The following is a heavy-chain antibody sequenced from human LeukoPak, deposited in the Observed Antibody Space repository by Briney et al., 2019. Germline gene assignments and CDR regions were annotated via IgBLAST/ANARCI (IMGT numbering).Heavy chain of an antibody. D-gene: IGHD6-25*01. CDR3: ARETANGYDAFDI. CDR1: VGSISSYY. V-gene: IGHV4-4*07. Sequence: SETLSLTCTVSVGSISSYYWSWIRQPAGKGLEWIARIYTSGSTNYNPSLRSRVTLSVDTSKNQFSLKLSSVTAADTAVYYCARETANGYDAFDIWGQGTMVTVSS. CDR2: IYTSGST. J-gene: IGHJ3*02.